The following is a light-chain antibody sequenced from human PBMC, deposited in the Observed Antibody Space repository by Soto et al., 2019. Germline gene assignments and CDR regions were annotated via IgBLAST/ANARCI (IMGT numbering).Light chain of an antibody. Sequence: ESVLTQSPGTLSLSPGERATLSCRASQSVSSNYLAWYQQKPGQAPRLLIYGASSRATGIPDRFSGSGSGTEFTLTISRLEPEDFAVYYCQQYGGSPRTFGQGTKVDIK. CDR1: QSVSSNY. J-gene: IGKJ1*01. CDR3: QQYGGSPRT. V-gene: IGKV3-20*01. CDR2: GAS.